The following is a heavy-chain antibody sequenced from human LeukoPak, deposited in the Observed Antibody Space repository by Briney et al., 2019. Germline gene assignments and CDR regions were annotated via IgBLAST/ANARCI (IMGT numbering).Heavy chain of an antibody. CDR2: MYHSGST. Sequence: SETLSLTCTVSGYSISGGYYWGWIRQPPGRGLEWIASMYHSGSTYYNPSLRRRVTISVDTSKNQDSLKLSSVTAADTAVDYCVRLDYNNYVKDYYWGQGTLVIVSS. V-gene: IGHV4-38-2*02. J-gene: IGHJ4*01. D-gene: IGHD4-11*01. CDR1: GYSISGGYY. CDR3: VRLDYNNYVKDYY.